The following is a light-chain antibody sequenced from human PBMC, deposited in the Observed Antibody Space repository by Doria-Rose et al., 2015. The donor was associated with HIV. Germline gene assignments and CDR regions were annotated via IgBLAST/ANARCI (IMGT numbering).Light chain of an antibody. J-gene: IGKJ1*01. CDR3: HQYGTSWT. CDR2: DGS. CDR1: QSFSSTY. Sequence: EIVLTQSPGTLSLSPGERATLSCRDSQSFSSTYLAWYQQNPGQAPSLLTYDGSTRATGIPDMFSASGSGTDFTLTINRLEPEDFALYYCHQYGTSWTFGQGTKVEI. V-gene: IGKV3-20*01.